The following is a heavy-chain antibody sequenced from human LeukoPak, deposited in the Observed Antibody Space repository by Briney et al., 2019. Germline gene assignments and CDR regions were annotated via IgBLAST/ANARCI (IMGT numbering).Heavy chain of an antibody. V-gene: IGHV3-21*05. CDR2: ISGSSSYT. CDR3: ARGHNSGYYLKY. J-gene: IGHJ4*02. D-gene: IGHD3-22*01. Sequence: TGGSLRLSCVGSGFNFSTYNMNWVRQAPGKGLEWVSDISGSSSYTDYADSVKGLFTISKDNAKSSVFLQMDSLRAEDTAMYYCARGHNSGYYLKYWGQGTLVTVSS. CDR1: GFNFSTYN.